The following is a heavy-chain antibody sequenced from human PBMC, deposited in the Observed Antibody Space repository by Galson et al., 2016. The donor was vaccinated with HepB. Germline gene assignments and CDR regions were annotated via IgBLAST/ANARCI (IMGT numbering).Heavy chain of an antibody. CDR2: SKSKTDGGAV. CDR3: TVCGLTGDLDY. CDR1: GFSFSTAW. D-gene: IGHD3-9*01. V-gene: IGHV3-15*01. Sequence: SLRLSCAASGFSFSTAWMTWVRQVPGKGLEWIGRSKSKTDGGAVDYAAPVRGRFTISRDDSRDTLFLQMNSLKFEDTAVYYCTVCGLTGDLDYWGRGTRVAVSS. J-gene: IGHJ4*03.